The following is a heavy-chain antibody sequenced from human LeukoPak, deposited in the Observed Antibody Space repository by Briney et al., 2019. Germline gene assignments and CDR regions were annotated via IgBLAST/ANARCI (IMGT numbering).Heavy chain of an antibody. V-gene: IGHV3-48*01. CDR2: ISSSSSTI. D-gene: IGHD5-18*01. CDR1: GFSFSSYS. J-gene: IGHJ4*02. Sequence: PGGSLRLSCAASGFSFSSYSMNWVRQAPGKGLEWVSYISSSSSTIYYLDSVKGRFTISRDNAKNSLYLQMNSLRAEDTAVYYCARLGYSYGHTYFDYWGQGTLVTVSS. CDR3: ARLGYSYGHTYFDY.